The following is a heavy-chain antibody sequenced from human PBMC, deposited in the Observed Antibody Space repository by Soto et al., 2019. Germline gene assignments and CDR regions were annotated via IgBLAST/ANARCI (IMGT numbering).Heavy chain of an antibody. J-gene: IGHJ3*02. V-gene: IGHV4-59*01. Sequence: PETLSLTCTVSGGSITDSSWSWIRQSPGKGLEWIGFAHYTGSTSYNRSLQSRISTSIDMSKNQVSLKLHSVTAADAAMYYCARWGGTNYNAIDIWGQGTMVT. D-gene: IGHD4-4*01. CDR2: AHYTGST. CDR3: ARWGGTNYNAIDI. CDR1: GGSITDSS.